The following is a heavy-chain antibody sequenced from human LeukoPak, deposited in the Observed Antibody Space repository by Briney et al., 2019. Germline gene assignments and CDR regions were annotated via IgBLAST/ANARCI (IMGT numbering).Heavy chain of an antibody. CDR3: ARLPTLDNQLTYTSWDAFDI. CDR1: GFGLGGYN. CDR2: ISISGDTK. D-gene: IGHD2-2*01. Sequence: QPGGSLRLSCAAYGFGLGGYNMNWVRQAPGKGLEWVSYISISGDTKYYTDSVKGRFTVSRDNAKNSLSLQMSSLRVEDTAVYYCARLPTLDNQLTYTSWDAFDIWGQGTMVTVSS. J-gene: IGHJ3*02. V-gene: IGHV3-48*01.